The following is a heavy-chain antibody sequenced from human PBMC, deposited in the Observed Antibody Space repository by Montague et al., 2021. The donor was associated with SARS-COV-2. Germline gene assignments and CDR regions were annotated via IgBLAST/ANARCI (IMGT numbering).Heavy chain of an antibody. CDR2: IDPSDSYT. J-gene: IGHJ6*02. Sequence: QSVSEVKKPGESLRISCKGSGYSFTSYWISWVRQMPGKGLEWMGRIDPSDSYTNYSPSLQGHVTISADKSISTAYLQWSSLKASDTAMYYCAREVTTVTATDYYYYGMDVWGQGTTVTVSS. D-gene: IGHD4-17*01. CDR1: GYSFTSYW. CDR3: AREVTTVTATDYYYYGMDV. V-gene: IGHV5-10-1*01.